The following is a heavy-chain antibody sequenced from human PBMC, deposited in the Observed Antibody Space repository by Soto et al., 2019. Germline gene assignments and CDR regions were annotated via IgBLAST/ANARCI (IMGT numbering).Heavy chain of an antibody. D-gene: IGHD6-13*01. CDR2: ISGSGGST. CDR3: AKDIAAAGTGLDY. CDR1: GFTFSSYA. V-gene: IGHV3-23*01. Sequence: LRLSCAASGFTFSSYAMSWVRQAPGKGLEWVSAISGSGGSTYYADSVKGRFTISRDNSKNTLYLQMNSLRAEDTAVYYCAKDIAAAGTGLDYWGQGTLVTVSS. J-gene: IGHJ4*02.